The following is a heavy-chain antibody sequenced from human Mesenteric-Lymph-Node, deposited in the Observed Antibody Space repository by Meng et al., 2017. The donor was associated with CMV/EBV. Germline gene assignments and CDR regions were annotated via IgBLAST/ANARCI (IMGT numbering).Heavy chain of an antibody. CDR1: GFTFSAYP. CDR3: ARDRGATSMATTEFHP. D-gene: IGHD5-24*01. Sequence: GGSLRLSCAASGFTFSAYPMHWVRQAPGKGLEWVSSISSGATYIYYADSVRGRFTISRDNAKSSLYLQMNSLRAEDTAVYYCARDRGATSMATTEFHPWGQGTLVTVSS. CDR2: ISSGATYI. J-gene: IGHJ5*02. V-gene: IGHV3-21*01.